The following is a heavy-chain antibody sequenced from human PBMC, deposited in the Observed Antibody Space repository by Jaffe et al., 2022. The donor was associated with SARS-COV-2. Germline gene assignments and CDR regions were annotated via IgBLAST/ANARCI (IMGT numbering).Heavy chain of an antibody. Sequence: QVQLVESGGGLVKPGGSLRLSCAASGFTFSDYYMSWIRQAPGKGLEWVSYISSSSSYTNYADSVKGRFTISRDNAKNSLYLQMNSLRAEDTAVYYCARESRGYSYNDYWGQGTLVTVSS. CDR1: GFTFSDYY. J-gene: IGHJ4*02. CDR2: ISSSSSYT. CDR3: ARESRGYSYNDY. V-gene: IGHV3-11*06. D-gene: IGHD5-18*01.